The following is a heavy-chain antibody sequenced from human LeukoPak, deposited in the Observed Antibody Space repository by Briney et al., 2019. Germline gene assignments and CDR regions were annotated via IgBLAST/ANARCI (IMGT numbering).Heavy chain of an antibody. CDR3: ARDRTVTVYYYYYMDV. D-gene: IGHD4-17*01. CDR2: INPNSGGT. Sequence: ASVKVSCKASGYTFTGYYMHWVRQAPGQGLEWVGWINPNSGGTNYAQKFQGRVTMTRDTSISTAHMELSRLRSDDTAVYYCARDRTVTVYYYYYMDVWGKGTTVTVSS. V-gene: IGHV1-2*02. J-gene: IGHJ6*03. CDR1: GYTFTGYY.